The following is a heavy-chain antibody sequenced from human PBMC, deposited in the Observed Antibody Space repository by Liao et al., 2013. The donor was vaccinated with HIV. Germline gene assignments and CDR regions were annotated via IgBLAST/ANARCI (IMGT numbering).Heavy chain of an antibody. CDR2: IYSSGRT. CDR1: GGSIISYY. J-gene: IGHJ4*02. Sequence: QVQLQESGPGLVKPSETLSLTCTVSGGSIISYYWSWIRQPAGKGLEWIGRIYSSGRTDYNPSLKSRVTMSVDTSKKQFSLKMKSVTAADTAVYYCAREDPLLTGEPGEFDYWGPGNPGHRLL. D-gene: IGHD7-27*01. V-gene: IGHV4-4*07. CDR3: AREDPLLTGEPGEFDY.